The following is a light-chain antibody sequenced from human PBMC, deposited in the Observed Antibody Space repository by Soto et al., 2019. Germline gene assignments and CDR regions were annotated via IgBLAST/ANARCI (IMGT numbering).Light chain of an antibody. J-gene: IGKJ2*01. V-gene: IGKV3-15*01. CDR2: GAS. CDR3: QQYNNGPTYT. Sequence: EIVMTQSPATLSVSPGERATLSCRASQSISNSLAWYQQKPGQAPRLLIYGASTRATGIPARFSGSGSGTEFTLTISSLQSEDFAVYYCQQYNNGPTYTFGQGTKLEIK. CDR1: QSISNS.